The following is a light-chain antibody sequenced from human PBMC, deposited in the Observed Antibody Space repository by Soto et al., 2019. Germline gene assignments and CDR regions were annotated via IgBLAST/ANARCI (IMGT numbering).Light chain of an antibody. J-gene: IGLJ1*01. V-gene: IGLV2-14*01. CDR3: SSYTDSNSFYV. Sequence: ALTQPASVSGSPGQSITISCNGTSSDVGCHDYVSWYQQHPGKAPKLTIFEVSNRPSGVSNRFSGSKSGNTASLTISGLQAEDEADYYCSSYTDSNSFYVFGSGTKVTVL. CDR1: SSDVGCHDY. CDR2: EVS.